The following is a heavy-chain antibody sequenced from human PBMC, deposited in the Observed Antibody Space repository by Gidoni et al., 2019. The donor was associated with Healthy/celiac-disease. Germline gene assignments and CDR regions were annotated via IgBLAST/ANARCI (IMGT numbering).Heavy chain of an antibody. CDR1: GFTFSSYW. CDR2: INSDGSST. CDR3: ARGTEIAAAGTLEFGY. D-gene: IGHD6-13*01. V-gene: IGHV3-74*01. Sequence: EVQLVESGGGLVQPGGSLRLSCAASGFTFSSYWMYWVRQAPGKGLVWVSRINSDGSSTSYADSVKGRFTISRDNAKNTLYLQMNSLRAEDTAVYYCARGTEIAAAGTLEFGYWGQGTLVTVSS. J-gene: IGHJ4*02.